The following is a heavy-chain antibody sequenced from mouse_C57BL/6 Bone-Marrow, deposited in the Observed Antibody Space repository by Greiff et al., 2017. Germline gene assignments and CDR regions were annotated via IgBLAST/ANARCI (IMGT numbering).Heavy chain of an antibody. Sequence: EVHLVESEGGLVQPGRSMKLSCTASGFTFSDYYLAWVRQVPEKGLEWVAIINYDGSSHYSLDSLKSRFIISRDNAKNILYLQSSSLKSDDTATYYCARDYYATEYYFDYWGQGTTLTVSS. CDR1: GFTFSDYY. V-gene: IGHV5-16*01. J-gene: IGHJ2*01. CDR3: ARDYYATEYYFDY. D-gene: IGHD1-1*01. CDR2: INYDGSSH.